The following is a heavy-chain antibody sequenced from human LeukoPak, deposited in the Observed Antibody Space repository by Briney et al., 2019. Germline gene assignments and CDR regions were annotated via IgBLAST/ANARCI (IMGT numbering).Heavy chain of an antibody. Sequence: GGSLRLSCAASGFTFSDYYMSWIRQAPGKGLEWVSYISSSGTTINYADSVKGRFTISRDNAKNSLYLQMNSLRAGDTAVYYCARSYYDPNWDYWGQGTLVTVSS. V-gene: IGHV3-11*01. CDR1: GFTFSDYY. CDR3: ARSYYDPNWDY. J-gene: IGHJ4*02. D-gene: IGHD3-22*01. CDR2: ISSSGTTI.